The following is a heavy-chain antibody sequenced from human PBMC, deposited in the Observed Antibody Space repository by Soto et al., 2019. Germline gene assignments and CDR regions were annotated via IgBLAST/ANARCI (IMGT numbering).Heavy chain of an antibody. CDR3: ARGRAAAGTSHAFDI. Sequence: GGSLRLSCAASGFTFSSYWMSWVRQAPGKGLEWVANIKQDGSEKYYVDSVKGRFTISRDNAKNSLYLQMNSLRAEDTAVYYCARGRAAAGTSHAFDIWGQGTMVTVSS. J-gene: IGHJ3*02. CDR1: GFTFSSYW. V-gene: IGHV3-7*01. CDR2: IKQDGSEK. D-gene: IGHD6-13*01.